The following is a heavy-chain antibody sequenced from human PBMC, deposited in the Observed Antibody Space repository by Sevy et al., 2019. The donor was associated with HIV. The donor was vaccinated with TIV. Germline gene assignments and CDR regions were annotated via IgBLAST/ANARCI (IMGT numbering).Heavy chain of an antibody. V-gene: IGHV3-23*01. CDR2: ISGRGGAT. J-gene: IGHJ4*02. D-gene: IGHD3-10*01. CDR1: GFTFSSYA. CDR3: AKAPYYYGSGSYPDY. Sequence: GGSLRLSCAASGFTFSSYAMSWVRQAPGKGLEWVSSISGRGGATYYADSVKGRFTISRDNSKNTLYLQMNSLRAEDTAIYYCAKAPYYYGSGSYPDYWGQGTLVTVTS.